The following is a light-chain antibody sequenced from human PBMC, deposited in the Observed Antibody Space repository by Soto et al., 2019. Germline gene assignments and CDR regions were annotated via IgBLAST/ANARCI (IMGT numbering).Light chain of an antibody. CDR3: HQCDSSPWT. J-gene: IGKJ1*01. Sequence: EIVLTQSPGTLSLSPGERATLSCRASQSLSSNYLAWYQQEPGQAPRLLIYGASSRATGIPDRFSGSGSGTDFTLTISRLEPEDFAVFYCHQCDSSPWTFGQGTKVDIK. V-gene: IGKV3-20*01. CDR1: QSLSSNY. CDR2: GAS.